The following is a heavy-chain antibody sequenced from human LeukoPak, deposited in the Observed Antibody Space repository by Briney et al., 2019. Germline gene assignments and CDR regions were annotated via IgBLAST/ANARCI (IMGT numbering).Heavy chain of an antibody. CDR3: AGLTFGGVIVKGYDY. D-gene: IGHD3-16*02. V-gene: IGHV4-4*02. J-gene: IGHJ4*02. Sequence: SETLSLTCAVSGGSISSSNWWSWVRQPPGKGLEWIGEIYHSGSTNYNPSLKSRVTISVDKSKNQFSLKLSSVTVADTAVYYCAGLTFGGVIVKGYDYWGQGTLVTVSS. CDR2: IYHSGST. CDR1: GGSISSSNW.